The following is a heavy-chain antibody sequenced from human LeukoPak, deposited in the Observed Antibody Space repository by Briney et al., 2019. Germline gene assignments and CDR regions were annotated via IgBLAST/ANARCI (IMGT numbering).Heavy chain of an antibody. CDR1: GFSFSDYG. CDR2: ISYDGSNK. Sequence: GGSLRLSCAASGFSFSDYGIHWVRQAPGKGLEWVAVISYDGSNKYYADSVKGRFTISRDNSKNTLYLQMNSLRAEDTAVYYCARDLRIQLWCFDYWGQGTLVTVSS. CDR3: ARDLRIQLWCFDY. V-gene: IGHV3-30*03. D-gene: IGHD5-18*01. J-gene: IGHJ4*02.